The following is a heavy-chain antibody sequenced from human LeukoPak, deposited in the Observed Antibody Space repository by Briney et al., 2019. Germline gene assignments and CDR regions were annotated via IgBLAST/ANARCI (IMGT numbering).Heavy chain of an antibody. J-gene: IGHJ4*02. CDR2: IGSTSYFR. CDR3: ARSCDGDCYSDY. Sequence: NPGGSLRLSCAASGFTFSNYSMNWVRQAPGKGLEWVSSIGSTSYFRYYADSLKGRVTISRDNAKNSLYLQMSSLRVEDTAVYYCARSCDGDCYSDYWGQGTLVTVSS. V-gene: IGHV3-21*01. D-gene: IGHD2-21*02. CDR1: GFTFSNYS.